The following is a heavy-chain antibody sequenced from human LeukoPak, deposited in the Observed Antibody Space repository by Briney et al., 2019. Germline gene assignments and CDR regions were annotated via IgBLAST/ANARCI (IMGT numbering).Heavy chain of an antibody. CDR3: AKASAGRSGWLGLDY. CDR2: ISGSGGST. D-gene: IGHD6-19*01. V-gene: IGHV3-23*01. CDR1: AFTFSSYA. Sequence: GGSLRLSCAASAFTFSSYAMSWVRQAPGKGLEWVSAISGSGGSTYYADSVKGRFTISRDNSKNTLYLQMNSLRAEDTAVYYCAKASAGRSGWLGLDYWGQGTLVTVSS. J-gene: IGHJ4*02.